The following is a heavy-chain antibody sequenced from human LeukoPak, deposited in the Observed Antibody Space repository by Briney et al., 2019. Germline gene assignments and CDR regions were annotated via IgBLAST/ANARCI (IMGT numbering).Heavy chain of an antibody. D-gene: IGHD1-26*01. CDR2: ISYDGSNK. V-gene: IGHV3-30-3*01. Sequence: GRSLRLSCAASGFTFSSYAMHWVRQAPGKGLEWVAVISYDGSNKYYADSVKGRFTISRDNSKNTLYLQMNSLRAEDTAVYYCARDAYSGSYLDYWGQGTLATVSS. CDR1: GFTFSSYA. J-gene: IGHJ4*02. CDR3: ARDAYSGSYLDY.